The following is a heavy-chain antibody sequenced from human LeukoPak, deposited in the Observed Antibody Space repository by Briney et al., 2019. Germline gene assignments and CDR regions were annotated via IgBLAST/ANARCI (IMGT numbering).Heavy chain of an antibody. CDR2: VYYSGST. CDR3: ARGFGELSFEILFDP. D-gene: IGHD3-10*01. V-gene: IGHV4-59*01. Sequence: PSETLSLTCTVSGGSISSYYWSWIRQPPGKGLGWIAYVYYSGSTNYNPSLKSRVTISVDTSKNQFSLKLTSVTAADTAVYYCARGFGELSFEILFDPWGQGTLVTVSS. CDR1: GGSISSYY. J-gene: IGHJ5*02.